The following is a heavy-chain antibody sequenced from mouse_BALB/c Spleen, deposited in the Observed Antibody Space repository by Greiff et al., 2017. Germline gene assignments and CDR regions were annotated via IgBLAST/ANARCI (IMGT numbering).Heavy chain of an antibody. V-gene: IGHV14-4*02. CDR1: GFNIKDYY. Sequence: EVKLVESGAELVRSGASVKLSCTASGFNIKDYYMHRVKQRPEQGLEWIGWVDPENGDTEYAPKFQGKATMTADTSSNTAYLQLSSLASEDTAVYYCNAYSRWFAYWGQGTLVTVSA. CDR3: NAYSRWFAY. J-gene: IGHJ3*01. CDR2: VDPENGDT.